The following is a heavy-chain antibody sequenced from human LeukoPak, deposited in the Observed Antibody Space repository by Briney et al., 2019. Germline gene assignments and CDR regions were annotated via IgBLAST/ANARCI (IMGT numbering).Heavy chain of an antibody. CDR2: IYYSGST. CDR3: ARRRYSDY. V-gene: IGHV4-59*01. J-gene: IGHJ4*02. CDR1: GGSISSYY. Sequence: PSETLSLTWTVSGGSISSYYWSWVRQPPGKGLEWIGYIYYSGSTNYNPSLKSRVTISVDTSKNQFSLKLSSVTAADTAVYYCARRRYSDYWGQGTLVTVSS. D-gene: IGHD3-10*01.